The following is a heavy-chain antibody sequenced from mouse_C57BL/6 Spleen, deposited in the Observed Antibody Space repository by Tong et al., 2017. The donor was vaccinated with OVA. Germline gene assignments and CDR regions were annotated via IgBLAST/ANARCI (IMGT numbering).Heavy chain of an antibody. V-gene: IGHV1-18*01. Sequence: EMQLQESGPELVKPGASVKIPCKASGYTFTDYNMDWVKQSHGKSLEWIGDINPNNGGTIYNQKFKGKATLTVDKSSSTAYMELNSLTSEDSAVYYCARFYYGSSYAMDYWGQGTSVTVSS. D-gene: IGHD1-1*01. CDR3: ARFYYGSSYAMDY. J-gene: IGHJ4*01. CDR1: GYTFTDYN. CDR2: INPNNGGT.